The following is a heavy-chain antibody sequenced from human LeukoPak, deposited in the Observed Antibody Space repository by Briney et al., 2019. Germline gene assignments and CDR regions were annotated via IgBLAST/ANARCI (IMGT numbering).Heavy chain of an antibody. CDR2: INSDGSSI. V-gene: IGHV3-74*01. D-gene: IGHD2-2*01. CDR1: GFTFSSYW. J-gene: IGHJ4*02. Sequence: GGSLRLSCAASGFTFSSYWMHWVRQAPGKGLVWVSRINSDGSSISYADSVKGRFTISGDNAKNTLYLQMNSLRPEDTAVYYCASWYQLLSYWGQGTLVTVSS. CDR3: ASWYQLLSY.